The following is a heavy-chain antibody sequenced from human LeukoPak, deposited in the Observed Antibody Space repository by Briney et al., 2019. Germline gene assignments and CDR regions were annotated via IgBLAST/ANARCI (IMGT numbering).Heavy chain of an antibody. CDR3: ARNRRPYGDYDY. CDR2: ITVSSSYI. Sequence: GGSLRLSCAASGFNFNDYIMNWVRQAPGKGLEWVSSITVSSSYIYYADSVKGRFAISRDSAKNSVYLQMNGLRAEDTAVYYCARNRRPYGDYDYWGQGTLVTVSS. D-gene: IGHD4-17*01. J-gene: IGHJ4*02. CDR1: GFNFNDYI. V-gene: IGHV3-21*01.